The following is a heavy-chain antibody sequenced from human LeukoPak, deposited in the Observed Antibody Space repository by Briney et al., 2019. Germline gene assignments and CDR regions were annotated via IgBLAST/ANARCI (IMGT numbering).Heavy chain of an antibody. D-gene: IGHD5-12*01. CDR3: AKDHSGYDFAY. J-gene: IGHJ4*02. CDR2: ISYDGSNK. CDR1: GFTFSSYG. Sequence: GGSLRLSCAASGFTFSSYGMHWVRQAPGKGLEWVAVISYDGSNKYYADSVKGRFTISRDNSKNTLYLQMNSLRVEDTAVYYCAKDHSGYDFAYWGQGTLVAVSS. V-gene: IGHV3-30*18.